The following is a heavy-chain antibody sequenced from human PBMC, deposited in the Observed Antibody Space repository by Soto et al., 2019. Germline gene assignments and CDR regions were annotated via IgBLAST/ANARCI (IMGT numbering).Heavy chain of an antibody. CDR1: GGSVSSGSYY. D-gene: IGHD2-8*01. J-gene: IGHJ4*02. CDR2: IYYSGST. CDR3: ARDVAFCTHGVCYPYYFDY. V-gene: IGHV4-61*01. Sequence: PSETLSLTCTVSGGSVSSGSYYWSWIRQPPGKGLEWIGYIYYSGSTNYNPSLKSRVTISVDTSKNQFSLKLSSVTAADTAVYYCARDVAFCTHGVCYPYYFDYWGQGTLVTVSS.